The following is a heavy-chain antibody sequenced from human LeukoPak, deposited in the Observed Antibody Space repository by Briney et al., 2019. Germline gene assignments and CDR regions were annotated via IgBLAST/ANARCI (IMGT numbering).Heavy chain of an antibody. J-gene: IGHJ3*02. CDR2: FDPEDGET. V-gene: IGHV1-24*01. CDR1: GYTLTELS. D-gene: IGHD1-26*01. CDR3: ATTASYHDAFDI. Sequence: ASVKVSCKVSGYTLTELSMHWVRQAPGKGLEWMGGFDPEDGETIYAQKFQGRVTMTEDTSTDTAYMELSSLRPEDTAVYYCATTASYHDAFDIWGQGTMVTVSS.